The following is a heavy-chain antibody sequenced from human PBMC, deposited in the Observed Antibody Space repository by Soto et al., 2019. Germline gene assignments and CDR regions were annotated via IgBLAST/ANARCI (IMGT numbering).Heavy chain of an antibody. CDR1: GFTFSTYG. Sequence: EVQLVESGGGVVQPGGSLRLSCAASGFTFSTYGMHWVRQAPGKGLEYVSVISSNGGSTYYANSVKGRFTISRDNSKNTLYLQMGSLRAEDMAVYYCARDGDGSGYRSYGFDIWGQWTMVTVSS. CDR3: ARDGDGSGYRSYGFDI. D-gene: IGHD5-12*01. V-gene: IGHV3-64*01. CDR2: ISSNGGST. J-gene: IGHJ3*02.